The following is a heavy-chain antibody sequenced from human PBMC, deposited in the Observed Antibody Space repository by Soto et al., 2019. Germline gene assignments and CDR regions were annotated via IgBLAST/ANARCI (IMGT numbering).Heavy chain of an antibody. CDR2: IYYSGST. J-gene: IGHJ4*02. Sequence: PSETLSLTCTVSGGSISSYYWTWIRQPPGKGLEWIASIYYSGSTNYNPSLKSRVTISIDTSKNQFSLKLSSVTAADTAVYYCARRSTVTTVFDYWGQGTLVTVSS. CDR3: ARRSTVTTVFDY. CDR1: GGSISSYY. D-gene: IGHD4-17*01. V-gene: IGHV4-59*08.